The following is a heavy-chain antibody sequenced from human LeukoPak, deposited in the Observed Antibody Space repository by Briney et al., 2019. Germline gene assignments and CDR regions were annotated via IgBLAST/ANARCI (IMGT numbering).Heavy chain of an antibody. J-gene: IGHJ5*02. CDR2: IYHSGST. CDR1: GGSISSSNW. V-gene: IGHV4-4*02. Sequence: SGTLSLTCAVSGGSISSSNWWSWVRQPPGKGLEWIGEIYHSGSTNYNPSLKSRVTISVDKSKNQFSLKLSSVTAADTAVYYCAKDRSPYCSTSCDLNWFDPWGQGTLVTVSS. CDR3: AKDRSPYCSTSCDLNWFDP. D-gene: IGHD2-2*01.